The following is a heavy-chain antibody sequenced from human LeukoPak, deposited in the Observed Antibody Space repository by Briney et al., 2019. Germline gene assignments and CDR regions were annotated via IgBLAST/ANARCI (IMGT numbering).Heavy chain of an antibody. Sequence: ASVKVSCKASGGTFSSYAISWVRQAPGQGLEWIGGIIPIFGTANYAQKFQGRVTITTDESTSTAYMELSSLRSEDTAVYYCARNLRPNLYESDASYRRYFYHGMDVWGQGTTVTVSS. J-gene: IGHJ6*02. V-gene: IGHV1-69*05. CDR2: IIPIFGTA. CDR1: GGTFSSYA. D-gene: IGHD3-9*01. CDR3: ARNLRPNLYESDASYRRYFYHGMDV.